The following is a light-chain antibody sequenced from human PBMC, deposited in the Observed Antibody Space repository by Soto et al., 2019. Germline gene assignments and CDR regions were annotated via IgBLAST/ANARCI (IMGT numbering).Light chain of an antibody. V-gene: IGKV3-15*01. CDR2: GAS. Sequence: IVMTQSPATLSVSPAERATLSCRASQTIDNRLAWYQQRPGQAPRLLIYGASIRATGIPARFSGSGSGTEFTLTISGLQSEDFGVYYCQQYKDWRTFGQGTNVDIK. CDR3: QQYKDWRT. J-gene: IGKJ1*01. CDR1: QTIDNR.